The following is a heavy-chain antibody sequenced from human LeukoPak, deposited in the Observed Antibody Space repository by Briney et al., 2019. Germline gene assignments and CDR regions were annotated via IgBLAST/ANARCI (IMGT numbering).Heavy chain of an antibody. D-gene: IGHD6-13*01. V-gene: IGHV3-23*01. CDR2: ISGNAMST. CDR1: GSTLSSYA. CDR3: ARGGSTVAAAPYFQH. Sequence: GGSLRLSCAASGSTLSSYAMNWVRQAPGKGLDWVASISGNAMSTYYTESVKGRFTISRDNSKNTVYLQMSSMRAEDTAVYFCARGGSTVAAAPYFQHWGQGTLVTVSS. J-gene: IGHJ1*01.